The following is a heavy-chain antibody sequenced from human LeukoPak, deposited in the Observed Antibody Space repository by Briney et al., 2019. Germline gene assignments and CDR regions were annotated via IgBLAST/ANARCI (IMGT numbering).Heavy chain of an antibody. V-gene: IGHV3-23*01. J-gene: IGHJ6*03. CDR2: VNGRGGST. Sequence: GGSLRLSCAASGFTFSSYAMSWVRQAPGKGLEWVSSVNGRGGSTYYADSVKGRFTISRDDAKNSLFLQMNSLRAEDTAVYYCARAFDTSWDYYYMDVWGKGTTVTVSS. CDR1: GFTFSSYA. CDR3: ARAFDTSWDYYYMDV. D-gene: IGHD2-2*01.